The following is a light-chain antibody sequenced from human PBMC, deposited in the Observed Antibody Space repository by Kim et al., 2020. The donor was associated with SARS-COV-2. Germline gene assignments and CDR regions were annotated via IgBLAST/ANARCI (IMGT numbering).Light chain of an antibody. CDR3: DSWDSSGNHNVV. V-gene: IGLV3-19*02. CDR2: GKN. J-gene: IGLJ2*01. CDR1: SLKTYY. Sequence: SSELTQDPAVSVALGQTVRITCQGDSLKTYYATWYQQKPGQAPVRVIFGKNNRPSGIPHRLSGSNSGNTASLTITGAQAEDEADYYCDSWDSSGNHNVVFGGGTQLTVL.